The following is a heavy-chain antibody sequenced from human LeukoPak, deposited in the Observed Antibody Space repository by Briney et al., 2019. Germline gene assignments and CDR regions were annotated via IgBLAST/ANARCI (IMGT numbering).Heavy chain of an antibody. J-gene: IGHJ4*02. CDR1: GFTFSSYS. D-gene: IGHD2-2*01. Sequence: GGSLRLSCAASGFTFSSYSMNWVRQAPGKGLEWVSSISSSSSYIYYADSVKGRFTISRDNAKNSLYLQMNSLRAEDTAVYYCARVGGAYCSSTSCYSVWGQGTLVTVSS. V-gene: IGHV3-21*01. CDR2: ISSSSSYI. CDR3: ARVGGAYCSSTSCYSV.